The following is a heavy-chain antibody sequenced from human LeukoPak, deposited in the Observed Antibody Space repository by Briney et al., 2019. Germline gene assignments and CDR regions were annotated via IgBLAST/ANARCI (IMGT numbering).Heavy chain of an antibody. D-gene: IGHD3-10*01. V-gene: IGHV4-38-2*02. CDR3: ARGEQGVLLWFGELSAWFDP. Sequence: SETLSLTCTVSGYSISSGYYWGWIRQPPGRGLEWIGSIYHSGSTYYNPSLKSRVTISVDTSKNQFSLKLSSVTAADTAVYYCARGEQGVLLWFGELSAWFDPWGQGTLVTVSS. CDR2: IYHSGST. CDR1: GYSISSGYY. J-gene: IGHJ5*02.